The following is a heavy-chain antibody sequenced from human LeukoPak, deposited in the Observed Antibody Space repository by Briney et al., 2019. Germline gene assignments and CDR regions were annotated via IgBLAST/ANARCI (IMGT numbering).Heavy chain of an antibody. Sequence: PGGSLRLSCAASGFTFSSYAMHWVRQAPGKGLEWVAVISYDGSNKYYADSVKGRFTISRDNSKNTLYLQMNSLRAEDTAVYYCAREKRIAHTWFDPWGQGTLVTVSS. CDR1: GFTFSSYA. J-gene: IGHJ5*02. CDR2: ISYDGSNK. CDR3: AREKRIAHTWFDP. V-gene: IGHV3-30-3*01. D-gene: IGHD6-13*01.